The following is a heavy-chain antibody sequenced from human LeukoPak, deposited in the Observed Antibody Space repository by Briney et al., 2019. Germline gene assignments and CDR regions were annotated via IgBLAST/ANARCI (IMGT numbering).Heavy chain of an antibody. J-gene: IGHJ4*02. Sequence: GGSLRLSCAPSGFPFSSYSMNGAPGAPGRGREWVSSISTSSVYIYYADSVKGRFTISRDNSKNTLYLQMNSLRVEDTAVYYCAKDKTAPTVTTMDYWGQGTLVTVSS. CDR3: AKDKTAPTVTTMDY. CDR2: ISTSSVYI. D-gene: IGHD4-17*01. V-gene: IGHV3-21*04. CDR1: GFPFSSYS.